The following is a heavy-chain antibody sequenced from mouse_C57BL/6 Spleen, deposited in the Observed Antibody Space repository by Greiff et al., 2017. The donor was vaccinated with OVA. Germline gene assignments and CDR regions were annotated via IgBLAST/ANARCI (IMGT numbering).Heavy chain of an antibody. J-gene: IGHJ1*03. D-gene: IGHD2-4*01. V-gene: IGHV5-6*01. CDR1: EFPFGAYA. CDR3: ARRDDYDGGWYFDV. CDR2: ISSGGSYT. Sequence: EVQLVESGGDLGRPGGSRKLSFPASEFPFGAYAFSWFRRTPNRRLEWVATISSGGSYTYYPDSVKGRFTISRDNAKNTLYLQMSSLKSEDTAMYYCARRDDYDGGWYFDVWGTGTTVTVSS.